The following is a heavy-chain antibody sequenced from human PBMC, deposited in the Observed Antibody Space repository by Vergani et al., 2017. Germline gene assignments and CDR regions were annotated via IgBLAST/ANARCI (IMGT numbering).Heavy chain of an antibody. CDR2: IYYSGST. CDR3: GLWVGDGWVRG. CDR1: GGSISSYY. J-gene: IGHJ4*02. D-gene: IGHD3-10*01. Sequence: QVQLQESGPGLVKPSETLSLTCTVSGGSISSYYWSWIRQPPGKGLEWIGYIYYSGSTNYNPSLKSRVTISVDTSKNQFSLKLSAVTAADRAVYYCGLWVGDGWVRGWGQGTLVTVSS. V-gene: IGHV4-59*01.